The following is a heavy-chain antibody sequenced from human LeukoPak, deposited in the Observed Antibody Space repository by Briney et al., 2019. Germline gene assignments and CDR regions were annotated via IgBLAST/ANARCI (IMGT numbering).Heavy chain of an antibody. CDR1: GFTFSDHF. CDR3: ARGGGLDV. CDR2: INHNGNVN. Sequence: HPGGSLRLSCAASGFTFSDHFVDWVRQAPGKGLEWVASINHNGNVNYYVDSVKGRFTISRDNAKNSLYLQMSNLRAENTAVYFCARGGGLDVWGQGATVAVSS. D-gene: IGHD3-16*01. V-gene: IGHV3-7*03. J-gene: IGHJ6*02.